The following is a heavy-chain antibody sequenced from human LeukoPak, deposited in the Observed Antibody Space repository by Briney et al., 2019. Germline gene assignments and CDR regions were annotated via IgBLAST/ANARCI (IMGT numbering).Heavy chain of an antibody. CDR3: AREGGSGWYYFDS. Sequence: SETLSLTCAVSGASFSGSSWSWIRQPPGKGLEWLGEIAPSGRANYNPSLKSRLTISVDTSNNQFSLRLSSLTAADTAIYYCAREGGSGWYYFDSWGQGTLVTVSS. CDR1: GASFSGSS. J-gene: IGHJ4*02. CDR2: IAPSGRA. V-gene: IGHV4-34*01. D-gene: IGHD6-19*01.